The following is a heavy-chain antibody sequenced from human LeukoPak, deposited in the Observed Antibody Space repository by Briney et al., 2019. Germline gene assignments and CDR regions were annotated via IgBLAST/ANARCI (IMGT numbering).Heavy chain of an antibody. Sequence: EASVKVSCKASGYTLTAYYIYWVRQAPGQGLEWMGIINPSGGSTSYAQKFQGRVTMTRDTSTSTVYMELSSLRSEDTAVYYCARDGGESIDYWGQGTLVTVSS. CDR3: ARDGGESIDY. D-gene: IGHD3-10*01. J-gene: IGHJ4*02. CDR2: INPSGGST. CDR1: GYTLTAYY. V-gene: IGHV1-46*01.